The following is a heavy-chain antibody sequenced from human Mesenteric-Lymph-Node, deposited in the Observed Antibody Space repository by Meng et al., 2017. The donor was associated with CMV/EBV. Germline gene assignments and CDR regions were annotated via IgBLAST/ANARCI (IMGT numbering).Heavy chain of an antibody. Sequence: LSLTCAACGFTFAEYGMSWVRQAPGKGLEWVSGINWNGGSTGYGDSVKGRFTISRDNAKNTLYLQMDSLRAEDTAVYYCVRIEYRSSAGGYFDSWGLGTLVTVSS. V-gene: IGHV3-20*04. CDR3: VRIEYRSSAGGYFDS. D-gene: IGHD6-6*01. CDR1: GFTFAEYG. CDR2: INWNGGST. J-gene: IGHJ4*02.